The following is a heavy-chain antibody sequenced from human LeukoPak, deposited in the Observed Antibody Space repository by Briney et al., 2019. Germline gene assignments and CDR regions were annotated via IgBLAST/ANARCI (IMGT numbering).Heavy chain of an antibody. CDR1: GFTFSSYA. V-gene: IGHV3-21*01. CDR3: ARDNYDSSGYYYRHPSYFDY. D-gene: IGHD3-22*01. J-gene: IGHJ4*02. CDR2: ISSSSSYI. Sequence: GGSLRLSCAASGFTFSSYAMSWVRQAPGKGLEWVSFISSSSSYIYYADSVKGRFTISRDNAKNSLYLQMNSLRAEDTAVYYCARDNYDSSGYYYRHPSYFDYWGQGTLVTVSS.